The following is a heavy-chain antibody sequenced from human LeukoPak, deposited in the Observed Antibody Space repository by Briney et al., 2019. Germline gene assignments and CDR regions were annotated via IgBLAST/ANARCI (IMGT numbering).Heavy chain of an antibody. V-gene: IGHV1-8*03. CDR2: MNPNSGNT. Sequence: ASVKVSCKASRYTFTSYDINWVRQATGQGLEWMGWMNPNSGNTGYAQKFQGRVTITRNTSISTAYMELSSLRSEDTAVYYCARGPLLGYCSSTSCSLNYYYYMDVWGKGTTVTVSS. CDR1: RYTFTSYD. CDR3: ARGPLLGYCSSTSCSLNYYYYMDV. D-gene: IGHD2-2*01. J-gene: IGHJ6*03.